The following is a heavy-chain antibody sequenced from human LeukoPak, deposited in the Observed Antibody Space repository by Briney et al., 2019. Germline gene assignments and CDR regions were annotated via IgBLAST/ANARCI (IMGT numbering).Heavy chain of an antibody. CDR2: INPNSGDT. D-gene: IGHD6-19*01. J-gene: IGHJ3*02. CDR3: ARDPRGLDDAFDI. Sequence: ASVKVSRKASGYTFTGYYMHWVRQAPGQGLQWMGWINPNSGDTKYAQTFQGRVTMTRDTSISTAYMELSSLRSDDTAVYYCARDPRGLDDAFDIWGQGTMVTVSS. V-gene: IGHV1-2*02. CDR1: GYTFTGYY.